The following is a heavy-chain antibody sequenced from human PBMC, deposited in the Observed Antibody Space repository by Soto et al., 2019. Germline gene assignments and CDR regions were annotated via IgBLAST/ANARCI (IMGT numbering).Heavy chain of an antibody. Sequence: GSLRLSCAASGFTFSDYYMSWIRQAPGKGLEWVSYISSSSSYTNYADSVKGRFTISRDNAKNSLYLQMNSLRAEDTAVYYCARGRSTWYYFDYWGQGTLVTVSS. D-gene: IGHD6-13*01. CDR2: ISSSSSYT. CDR1: GFTFSDYY. CDR3: ARGRSTWYYFDY. V-gene: IGHV3-11*06. J-gene: IGHJ4*02.